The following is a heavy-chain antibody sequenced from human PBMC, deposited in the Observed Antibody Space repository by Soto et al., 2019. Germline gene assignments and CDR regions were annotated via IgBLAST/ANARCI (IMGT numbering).Heavy chain of an antibody. CDR3: AKDHTTRIAVDWFDP. Sequence: PGGSLRLSCAASGFTFSSYGMHWVRQAPGKGLEWVAVISYDGSNKYYADSVKGRFTISRDNSKNTLYLQMNSLRAEDTAVYYCAKDHTTRIAVDWFDPWGQGTLV. V-gene: IGHV3-30*18. CDR2: ISYDGSNK. CDR1: GFTFSSYG. D-gene: IGHD6-19*01. J-gene: IGHJ5*02.